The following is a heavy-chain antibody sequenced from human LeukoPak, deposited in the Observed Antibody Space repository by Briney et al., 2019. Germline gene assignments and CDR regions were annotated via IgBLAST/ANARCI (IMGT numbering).Heavy chain of an antibody. V-gene: IGHV2-70*01. CDR1: GFSLGSNAMC. CDR3: ARIRRTSVSSSKGTSYYCFGMDV. Sequence: SGPALVKPTQTLTLTCTFSGFSLGSNAMCVGWIRQSPGKALEWLAVIDWTDAKYYSTSLKTRLIISKDTSRNQVVLTMTNVDPVDTATYYCARIRRTSVSSSKGTSYYCFGMDVWGQGTTVTVSS. CDR2: IDWTDAK. D-gene: IGHD4-11*01. J-gene: IGHJ6*02.